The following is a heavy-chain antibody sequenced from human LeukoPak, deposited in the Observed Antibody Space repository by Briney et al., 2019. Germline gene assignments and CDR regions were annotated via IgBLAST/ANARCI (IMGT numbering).Heavy chain of an antibody. Sequence: GASVKVSCKASGYTLTSYGISWVRQAPGQGLEWMGWISAYNGNTNYAQKLQGRVTMTTDTSTSTAYMELRSLRSDDTAVYYCARVGTRGYYDFWSGGWGQGTLVTVSS. CDR1: GYTLTSYG. D-gene: IGHD3-3*01. CDR2: ISAYNGNT. CDR3: ARVGTRGYYDFWSGG. V-gene: IGHV1-18*01. J-gene: IGHJ4*02.